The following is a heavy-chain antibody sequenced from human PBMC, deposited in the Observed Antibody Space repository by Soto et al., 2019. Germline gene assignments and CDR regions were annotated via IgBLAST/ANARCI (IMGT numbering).Heavy chain of an antibody. Sequence: SETLSLTCTVSGGSISGNYWTWIRQPPGKGLEWIGYIYYSGSTNYNPSLKSRVTISVDTSKNQFSLKLSSVTAADTAVYYCARNGDCTRPGCIVGWFDPWGPGTLVTVSS. CDR3: ARNGDCTRPGCIVGWFDP. D-gene: IGHD2-8*01. J-gene: IGHJ5*02. CDR2: IYYSGST. CDR1: GGSISGNY. V-gene: IGHV4-59*12.